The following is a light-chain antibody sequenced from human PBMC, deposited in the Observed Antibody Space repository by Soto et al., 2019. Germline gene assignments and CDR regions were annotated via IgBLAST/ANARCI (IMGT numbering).Light chain of an antibody. CDR3: QQRSNWPLT. V-gene: IGKV3-11*01. CDR1: QSVSSN. J-gene: IGKJ4*01. CDR2: DAS. Sequence: EIVMTQSPATLSVSPGERATLSCRASQSVSSNLAWYQQKPGQAPRLLIYDASNRATDIPARFSGSGSGTDFTLTISSLEPEDFAVYYCQQRSNWPLTFGGGTKVDIK.